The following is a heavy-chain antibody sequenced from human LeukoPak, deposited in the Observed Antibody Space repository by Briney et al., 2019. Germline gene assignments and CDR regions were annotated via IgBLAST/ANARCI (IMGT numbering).Heavy chain of an antibody. CDR2: IYSGGST. J-gene: IGHJ4*02. D-gene: IGHD3-9*01. V-gene: IGHV3-66*01. CDR3: ALGLVTDY. Sequence: PGGSLRLSCAASGFTVSSNFMSWVRQAPGKGLEWVSVIYSGGSTYYADSVKGRFTISRDNSKNTLYLQTNSLRVEDTAVYYCALGLVTDYWGQGTLVTVSS. CDR1: GFTVSSNF.